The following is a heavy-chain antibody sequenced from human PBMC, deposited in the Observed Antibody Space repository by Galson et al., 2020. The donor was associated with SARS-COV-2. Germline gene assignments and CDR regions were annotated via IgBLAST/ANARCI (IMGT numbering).Heavy chain of an antibody. Sequence: ASVKVSCKVSGYTLSELSMHWVRQAPGKGLEWMGGFDPEDGETIYAQKFQGRVTMTEDTSTDTAYIELSSLRSEDTAVYYCATSIVLIVYTYFDYWGQGTLVTVSS. CDR1: GYTLSELS. CDR3: ATSIVLIVYTYFDY. J-gene: IGHJ4*02. V-gene: IGHV1-24*01. D-gene: IGHD2-8*01. CDR2: FDPEDGET.